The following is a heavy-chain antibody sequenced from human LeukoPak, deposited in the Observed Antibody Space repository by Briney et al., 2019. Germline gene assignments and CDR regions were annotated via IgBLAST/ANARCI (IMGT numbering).Heavy chain of an antibody. CDR1: GYTFTSYY. Sequence: ASVKVSCKASGYTFTSYYIHWVRQAPGQGLVWMGIINPSGGSTSYAQKFQGRGTMTRDTSTSTVYMELSSLRSEDTAVYYCAVLVISDYYNDMDVWGQGTTVTVSS. CDR3: AVLVISDYYNDMDV. V-gene: IGHV1-46*01. D-gene: IGHD3-22*01. CDR2: INPSGGST. J-gene: IGHJ6*02.